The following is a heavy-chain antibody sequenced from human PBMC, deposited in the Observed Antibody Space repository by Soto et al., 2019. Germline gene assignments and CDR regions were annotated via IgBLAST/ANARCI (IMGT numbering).Heavy chain of an antibody. Sequence: ASVKVSCKASGYTFTSYGISWVRQAPGQGLEWMGWISAYNGNTNYAQKLQGRVTMTTDTSTSTAYMELRSLRSDDTAVYYCASWFREDWSGYSRGLYYYYGMDVWGQGTTVTAP. J-gene: IGHJ6*02. V-gene: IGHV1-18*04. CDR1: GYTFTSYG. D-gene: IGHD3-3*01. CDR3: ASWFREDWSGYSRGLYYYYGMDV. CDR2: ISAYNGNT.